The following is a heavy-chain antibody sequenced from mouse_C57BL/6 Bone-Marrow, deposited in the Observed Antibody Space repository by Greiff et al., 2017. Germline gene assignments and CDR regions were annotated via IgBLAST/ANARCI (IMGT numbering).Heavy chain of an antibody. V-gene: IGHV14-4*01. CDR3: SSLDGNYFDI. J-gene: IGHJ2*01. Sequence: VQLQQSGAKLVRPGASVKLSCTASGFNIKDDYIHWVKQRPEQGLEWIGWIDPEIGDTEYASKFQGKATITSDTSSNTAYLQLSSLTSEDTAVYDCSSLDGNYFDIWGQGTPLSVAS. CDR2: IDPEIGDT. D-gene: IGHD2-1*01. CDR1: GFNIKDDY.